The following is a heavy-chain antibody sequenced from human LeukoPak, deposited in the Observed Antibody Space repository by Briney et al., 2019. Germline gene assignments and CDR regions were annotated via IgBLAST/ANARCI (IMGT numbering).Heavy chain of an antibody. V-gene: IGHV1-69*05. CDR2: IIPIFGTA. Sequence: SVKVSCKASGGTFNSYAISWVRQAPGQGLEWMGGIIPIFGTANYAQKFQGRVTITTDESTSTAYMELSSLRSEDTAVYYCARDRYPYSSSRRMYYYYMDVWGKGTTVTVSS. J-gene: IGHJ6*03. D-gene: IGHD6-6*01. CDR3: ARDRYPYSSSRRMYYYYMDV. CDR1: GGTFNSYA.